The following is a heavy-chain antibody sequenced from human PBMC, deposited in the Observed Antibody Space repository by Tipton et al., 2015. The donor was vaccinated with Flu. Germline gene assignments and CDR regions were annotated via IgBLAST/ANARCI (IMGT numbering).Heavy chain of an antibody. CDR2: IGSSGTTI. V-gene: IGHV3-48*03. J-gene: IGHJ4*02. CDR1: GFTLSSYE. Sequence: SLRLSCAASGFTLSSYEMNWVRQAPGKGLEWISYIGSSGTTIYYADSVKGRFTISRDNAKNSVYLQLSSLRAEDTAVYYCARVRFGSGNWGQGTRVTVSS. D-gene: IGHD6-19*01. CDR3: ARVRFGSGN.